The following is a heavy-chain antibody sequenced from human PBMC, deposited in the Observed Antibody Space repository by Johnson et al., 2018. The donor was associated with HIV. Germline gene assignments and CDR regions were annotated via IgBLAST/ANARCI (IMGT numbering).Heavy chain of an antibody. D-gene: IGHD3-10*01. Sequence: VQLVESGGGLVQPGRSLRLSCAASGFTFDDYAMHWVRQAPGKGLEWVSGISWHSGTIAYADSVKGRFTISIDNAKNSLYLQRNSLTAEDTALYYCAKDYYGSGTRRYAFDIWGQGTMVTVSS. CDR1: GFTFDDYA. CDR2: ISWHSGTI. CDR3: AKDYYGSGTRRYAFDI. J-gene: IGHJ3*02. V-gene: IGHV3-9*01.